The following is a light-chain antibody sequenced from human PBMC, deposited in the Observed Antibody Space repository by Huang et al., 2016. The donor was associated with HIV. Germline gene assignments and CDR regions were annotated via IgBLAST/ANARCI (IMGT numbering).Light chain of an antibody. J-gene: IGKJ1*01. CDR1: QSVSYY. Sequence: DIQVTQSPSPLSASVGDRVTISCRASQSVSYYLNWYQQKPGKAPKLLIYAASSLQSGVPSMFSGSGSGTDFTLTISNLQPEDFATYFCQQSYITPRTFGQGTKVE. CDR3: QQSYITPRT. V-gene: IGKV1-39*01. CDR2: AAS.